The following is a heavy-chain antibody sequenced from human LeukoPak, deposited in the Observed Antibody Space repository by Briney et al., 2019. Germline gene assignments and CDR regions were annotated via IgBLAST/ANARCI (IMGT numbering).Heavy chain of an antibody. CDR3: ARGPSFDY. J-gene: IGHJ4*02. V-gene: IGHV3-30*04. Sequence: PGGSLRLSCVASGFTFSSYAMHWVRQAPGKGLEWVAVISYDGSNKYCADSVKGRFTISRDNSKNTLYLQMNSLRAEDTAVYYCARGPSFDYWGQGTLVTVSS. CDR1: GFTFSSYA. CDR2: ISYDGSNK.